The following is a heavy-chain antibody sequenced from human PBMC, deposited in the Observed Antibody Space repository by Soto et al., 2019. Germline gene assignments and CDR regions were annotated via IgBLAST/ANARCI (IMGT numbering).Heavy chain of an antibody. J-gene: IGHJ5*02. CDR3: AKGGDSSSWKNWFDP. CDR2: ISGSGSSI. D-gene: IGHD6-13*01. Sequence: GGSLRLSCAASGFTFSDYAMTWVRQAPGKGLEWVSGISGSGSSIYYADSVKGRFTISRDNSKNTLYLQMNSLRAEDTAVYYCAKGGDSSSWKNWFDPWGQGTLVTVSS. CDR1: GFTFSDYA. V-gene: IGHV3-23*01.